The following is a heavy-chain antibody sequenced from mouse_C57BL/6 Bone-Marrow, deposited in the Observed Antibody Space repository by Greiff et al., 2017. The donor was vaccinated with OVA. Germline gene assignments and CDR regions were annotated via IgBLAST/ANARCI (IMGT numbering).Heavy chain of an antibody. V-gene: IGHV1-26*01. CDR3: ARGQLRLRPDYFDY. D-gene: IGHD3-2*02. J-gene: IGHJ2*01. CDR1: GYTFTDYY. Sequence: VQLKQSGPELVKPGASVKISCKASGYTFTDYYMNWVKQSHGKSLEWIGDINPNNGGTSYNQKFKGKATLTVDKSSSTAYMELRSLTSEDSAVYYCARGQLRLRPDYFDYWGQGTTLTVSS. CDR2: INPNNGGT.